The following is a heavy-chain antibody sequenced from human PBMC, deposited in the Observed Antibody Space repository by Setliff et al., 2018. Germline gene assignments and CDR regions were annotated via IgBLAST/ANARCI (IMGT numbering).Heavy chain of an antibody. CDR2: IYYSGST. J-gene: IGHJ4*02. V-gene: IGHV4-39*07. D-gene: IGHD3-3*01. CDR1: GGSISSSSYY. Sequence: SETLSLTCTVSGGSISSSSYYWGWIRQPPGKGLEWIGSIYYSGSTYYNPSLKSRVTISVDTSKNQFSLKLSSVTAVDTAVYYCARDRITIFGVVIPFDYWGQGTLVTVSS. CDR3: ARDRITIFGVVIPFDY.